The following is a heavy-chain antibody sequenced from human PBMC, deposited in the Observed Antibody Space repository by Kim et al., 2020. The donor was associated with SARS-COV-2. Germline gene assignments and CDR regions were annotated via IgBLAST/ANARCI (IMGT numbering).Heavy chain of an antibody. CDR1: GGPMSNSDW. CDR2: INHRGNP. D-gene: IGHD6-19*01. Sequence: SETLSLTCVVSGGPMSNSDWWSWVRQPPGKGLEWVGEINHRGNPNYTPSLKSRATISIDMSKNQFSLRLTSVTAADTAVYYCARDPPRQGLVLEWGQGALVIVSS. V-gene: IGHV4-4*02. CDR3: ARDPPRQGLVLE. J-gene: IGHJ4*02.